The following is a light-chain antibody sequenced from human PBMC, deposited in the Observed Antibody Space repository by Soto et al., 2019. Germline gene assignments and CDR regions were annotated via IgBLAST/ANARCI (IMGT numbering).Light chain of an antibody. J-gene: IGKJ4*01. V-gene: IGKV3-11*01. Sequence: EIVMRQSPATLAVSPWEGANLSCRASQSVSSKLAWYQQKPGQAPILLIYGASSRATGIPDRFSGSGSGTDFTLTISSLEPEDFAVYYCQQRSNWPLTFGGGTKVDIK. CDR1: QSVSSK. CDR2: GAS. CDR3: QQRSNWPLT.